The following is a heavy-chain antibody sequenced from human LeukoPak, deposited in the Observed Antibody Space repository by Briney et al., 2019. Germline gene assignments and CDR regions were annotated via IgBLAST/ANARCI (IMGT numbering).Heavy chain of an antibody. Sequence: SETLSLTCTVSGGSISSYYWSWIRQPPGKGLEWIGYIYCSGSTNYNPSLKSRVTISVDTSKNQFSLKLSSVTAADTAVYYYARDYHGSGSFDYWGQGTLVTVPS. D-gene: IGHD3-10*01. CDR2: IYCSGST. CDR3: ARDYHGSGSFDY. CDR1: GGSISSYY. V-gene: IGHV4-59*01. J-gene: IGHJ4*02.